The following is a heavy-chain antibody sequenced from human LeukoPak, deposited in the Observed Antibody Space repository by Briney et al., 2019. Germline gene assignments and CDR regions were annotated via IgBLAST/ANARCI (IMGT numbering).Heavy chain of an antibody. CDR2: ISAYNGNT. J-gene: IGHJ4*02. V-gene: IGHV1-18*03. D-gene: IGHD3-3*01. CDR1: GYTFSTYG. CDR3: ARVMEWLYFDY. Sequence: ASVKVSCKASGYTFSTYGISWVRQAPGQGLEWMGWISAYNGNTNYAQKLQGRVTMTTDTSTSTAYMELRSLRSDDMAVYYCARVMEWLYFDYWGQGTLVTVSS.